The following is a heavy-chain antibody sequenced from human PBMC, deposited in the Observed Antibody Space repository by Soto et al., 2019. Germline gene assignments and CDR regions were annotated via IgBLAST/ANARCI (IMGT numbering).Heavy chain of an antibody. J-gene: IGHJ4*02. CDR3: VRDGPKQGPDSDY. CDR1: GFVFRNHW. V-gene: IGHV3-74*01. CDR2: IHYRELDIK. Sequence: EVQLVESGGGLVQPGGSMRLSCVASGFVFRNHWMHWVRQSPGKGLEWVARIHYRELDIKAYADSVKGRFSISRDNAKNTMYLHMGSLRVEDTATYYCVRDGPKQGPDSDYLGEGVLVTVAT.